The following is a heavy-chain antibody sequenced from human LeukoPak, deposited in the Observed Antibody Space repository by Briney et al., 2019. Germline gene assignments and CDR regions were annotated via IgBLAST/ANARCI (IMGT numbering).Heavy chain of an antibody. CDR1: GYTFTVKF. V-gene: IGHV1-2*02. Sequence: ASVKVSCKTSGYTFTVKFLHWLRQAPGQGLEWMGGIEPNSGGAVYGRNFRGGVTVTRDTSVSTAYMELSRLRSDDTAVYYCAIENYYDSSGYSKAFDYWGQGTLVTVSS. D-gene: IGHD3-22*01. CDR3: AIENYYDSSGYSKAFDY. J-gene: IGHJ4*02. CDR2: IEPNSGGA.